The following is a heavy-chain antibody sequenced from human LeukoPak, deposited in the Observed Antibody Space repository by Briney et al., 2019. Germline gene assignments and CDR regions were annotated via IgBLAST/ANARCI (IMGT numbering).Heavy chain of an antibody. CDR2: IKQDGSEK. J-gene: IGHJ4*02. V-gene: IGHV3-7*01. CDR1: GFTFSSYW. CDR3: ARDREGVRAVRGVLDY. D-gene: IGHD3-10*01. Sequence: GGSLRLSCAASGFTFSSYWMRWVRQAPGKGLEWVANIKQDGSEKYYVDSVKGRFTISRDNAKNSLYLQMNSLRAEDTAVYYCARDREGVRAVRGVLDYWGQGTLVTVSS.